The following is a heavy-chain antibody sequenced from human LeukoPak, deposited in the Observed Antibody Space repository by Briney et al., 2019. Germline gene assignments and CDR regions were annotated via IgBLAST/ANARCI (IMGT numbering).Heavy chain of an antibody. J-gene: IGHJ5*02. CDR1: GGSISSSGYY. Sequence: SETLSLTCTLDGGSISSSGYYWGWIRQPPGKGLEWLASIYYSGSTYYNPSLKSRVTISVDTSKNQLSLKLSSLTAADTAVYYCARHEYSGSYYGLSWFDPWGQGTLVTVSS. CDR2: IYYSGST. D-gene: IGHD1-26*01. CDR3: ARHEYSGSYYGLSWFDP. V-gene: IGHV4-39*01.